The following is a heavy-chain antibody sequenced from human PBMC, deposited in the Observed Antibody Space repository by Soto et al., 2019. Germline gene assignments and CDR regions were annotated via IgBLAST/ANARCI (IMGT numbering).Heavy chain of an antibody. CDR1: GYTFTSYC. V-gene: IGHV1-18*01. D-gene: IGHD5-12*01. CDR3: ARDGRRWLQLVAFDI. J-gene: IGHJ3*02. CDR2: ISAYNGNT. Sequence: GASVKVSCKASGYTFTSYCISWVLQAPGQGLEWMGWISAYNGNTNYAQKLQGRVTMTTDTSTSTAYMELRSLRSDDTAVYYCARDGRRWLQLVAFDIWGQGTMVTVSS.